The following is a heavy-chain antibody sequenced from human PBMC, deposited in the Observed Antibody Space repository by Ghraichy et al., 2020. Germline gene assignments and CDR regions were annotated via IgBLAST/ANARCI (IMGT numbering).Heavy chain of an antibody. CDR3: AGDTVAVAGYFVY. J-gene: IGHJ4*02. Sequence: SVKVSCKASGGTFSSHGISWVRQAPGQGLEWMGGIIPLLGTANYAQKFQGRVTISADKYTSVVYLELSSLRSEDTAVYYCAGDTVAVAGYFVYWGQGTLVTVSS. CDR2: IIPLLGTA. V-gene: IGHV1-69*10. D-gene: IGHD6-19*01. CDR1: GGTFSSHG.